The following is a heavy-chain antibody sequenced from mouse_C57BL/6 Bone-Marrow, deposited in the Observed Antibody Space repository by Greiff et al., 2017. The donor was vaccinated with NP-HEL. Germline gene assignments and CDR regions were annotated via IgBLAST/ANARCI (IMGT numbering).Heavy chain of an antibody. CDR1: GYTFTSYG. Sequence: QVQLQQSGAELARPGASVKLSCKASGYTFTSYGISWVKQRTGQGLEWIGEIYPRSGNTYYNEKFKGKATLTADKSSSTAYMELRSLTSEDSAVYFCGGYDGDWDYAMDYWGQGTSVTVSS. CDR3: GGYDGDWDYAMDY. V-gene: IGHV1-81*01. J-gene: IGHJ4*01. CDR2: IYPRSGNT. D-gene: IGHD2-3*01.